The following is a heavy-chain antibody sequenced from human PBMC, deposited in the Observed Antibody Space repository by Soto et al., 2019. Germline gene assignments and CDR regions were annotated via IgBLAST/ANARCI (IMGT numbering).Heavy chain of an antibody. Sequence: PGGSLRLSCAASGITFSSYGMNWVRQAPGKGLEWVSSISYSTSHIYYADSVKGRFTISRDNAKNSLYLQMDSLRAEDTAMYYCAADLDSRDSASWYKGWHMDYWGQGTLVTVPQ. CDR3: AADLDSRDSASWYKGWHMDY. CDR1: GITFSSYG. D-gene: IGHD6-13*01. CDR2: ISYSTSHI. J-gene: IGHJ4*02. V-gene: IGHV3-21*01.